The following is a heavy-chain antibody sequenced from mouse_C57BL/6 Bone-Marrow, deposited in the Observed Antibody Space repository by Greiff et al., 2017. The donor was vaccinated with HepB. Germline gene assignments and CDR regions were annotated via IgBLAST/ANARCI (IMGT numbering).Heavy chain of an antibody. CDR1: GYTFTSYW. V-gene: IGHV1-64*01. J-gene: IGHJ1*03. CDR2: IHPNTGST. CDR3: ARQGIYYYGSSYVWYGDV. Sequence: VQLQQPGAELVKPGASVKLSCKASGYTFTSYWMHWVKQRPGQGLKWIGMIHPNTGSTNYNEEFKSKATLTVAKSSSTAYMQPSSLTSEDSAVYYCARQGIYYYGSSYVWYGDVWGTGTTVTVSS. D-gene: IGHD1-1*01.